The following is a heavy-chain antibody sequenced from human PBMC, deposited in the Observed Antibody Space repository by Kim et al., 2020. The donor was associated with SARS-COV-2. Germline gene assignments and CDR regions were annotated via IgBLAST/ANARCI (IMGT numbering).Heavy chain of an antibody. J-gene: IGHJ4*02. Sequence: GRFTISRDNSKGTLYLQMNSLRAEDTAVYYCGRDMSPYCSGGSCYTKLDYWGQGTLVTVSS. D-gene: IGHD2-15*01. V-gene: IGHV3-30*04. CDR3: GRDMSPYCSGGSCYTKLDY.